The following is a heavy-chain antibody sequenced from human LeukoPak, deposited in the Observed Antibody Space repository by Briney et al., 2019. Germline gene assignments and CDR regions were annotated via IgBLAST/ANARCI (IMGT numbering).Heavy chain of an antibody. CDR3: AKVPKKTYYFDY. V-gene: IGHV3-33*06. Sequence: PGGSLRLSCAASGFTFSSYGMHWLRQAPGKGLEWVAIIWYDGSNKYYADAVKGRFTISRDNSKNTLYLQMNSLRAEDTAVYYCAKVPKKTYYFDYWGQGTLVTVSS. J-gene: IGHJ4*02. CDR1: GFTFSSYG. CDR2: IWYDGSNK.